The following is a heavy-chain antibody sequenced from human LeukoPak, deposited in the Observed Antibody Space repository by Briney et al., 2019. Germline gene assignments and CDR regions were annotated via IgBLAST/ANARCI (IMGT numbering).Heavy chain of an antibody. D-gene: IGHD2-15*01. CDR3: ARLGAATLDY. J-gene: IGHJ4*02. CDR2: IKQDGSEK. CDR1: GFTFSRHW. V-gene: IGHV3-7*01. Sequence: GGSLRLSCTASGFTFSRHWMSWVRQAPGKGLEWVANIKQDGSEKYYVDSVKGRFTISRDNAKNSLYLQMNSLRAEDTAVYYCARLGAATLDYRGQGTLVTVSS.